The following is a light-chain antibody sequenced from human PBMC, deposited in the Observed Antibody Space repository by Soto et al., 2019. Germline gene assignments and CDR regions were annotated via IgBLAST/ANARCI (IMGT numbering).Light chain of an antibody. CDR1: QSISSW. V-gene: IGKV1-5*01. Sequence: DLQMTQSPSTLSSSLGDSVTITCRASQSISSWLAWYQQKPWKDPKLLIYDAYSLESGVPSRFSGSGSGTEFNLTISSLQPDDFATYYCQQYNSYSSTFGQGTKVDI. CDR2: DAY. CDR3: QQYNSYSST. J-gene: IGKJ1*01.